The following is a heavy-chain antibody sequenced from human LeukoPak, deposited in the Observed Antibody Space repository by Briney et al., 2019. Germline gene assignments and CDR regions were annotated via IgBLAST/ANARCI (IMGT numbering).Heavy chain of an antibody. J-gene: IGHJ4*02. V-gene: IGHV3-48*01. CDR2: ISATGSPI. D-gene: IGHD2-21*02. CDR1: SLSGFG. CDR3: ARSMTSAFYFDI. Sequence: GGSLRLSCSFSLSGFGLTWVRQAPGTGLEWVSYISATGSPIYYSDSVKGRFTISRDNAKNSLYLQMDSLGAEDTAVYYCARSMTSAFYFDIWGRGTLVTVSS.